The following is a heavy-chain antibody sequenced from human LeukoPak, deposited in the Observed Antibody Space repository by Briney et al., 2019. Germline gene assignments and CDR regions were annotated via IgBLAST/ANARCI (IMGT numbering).Heavy chain of an antibody. CDR2: ISYDGSNK. D-gene: IGHD6-13*01. J-gene: IGHJ4*02. V-gene: IGHV3-30*18. CDR1: GFTFSSYG. CDR3: AKDRVGIAAAGYFDY. Sequence: GRSLRLSCAAPGFTFSSYGMHWVRQAPGKGLEWVAVISYDGSNKYYADSVKGRFTISRDNSKNTLYLQMNSLRAEDTAVYYCAKDRVGIAAAGYFDYWGQGTLVTVSS.